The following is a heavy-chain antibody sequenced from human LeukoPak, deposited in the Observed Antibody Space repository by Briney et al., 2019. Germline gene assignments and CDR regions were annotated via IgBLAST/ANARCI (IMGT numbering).Heavy chain of an antibody. CDR2: IKQDGSEK. V-gene: IGHV3-7*01. J-gene: IGHJ4*02. CDR3: ARDWGSEDIVVVPAVDY. Sequence: PGGSLRLSCAASGFTFSSYWMSWVRQAPGKGLEWVANIKQDGSEKYYVDSVKGRFTISRDNAKNSLYLQMNSLRAEDTAVYYCARDWGSEDIVVVPAVDYWGQGTLVTVSS. CDR1: GFTFSSYW. D-gene: IGHD2-2*01.